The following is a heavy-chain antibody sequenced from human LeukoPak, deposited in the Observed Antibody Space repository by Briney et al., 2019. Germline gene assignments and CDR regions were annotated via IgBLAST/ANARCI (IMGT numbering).Heavy chain of an antibody. CDR2: IQSDGSKT. CDR3: AKRYCKSATCRSDMDA. D-gene: IGHD2-15*01. J-gene: IGHJ6*02. Sequence: GGSLRLSCAASGFSFSNYGMHWVRQDPGKGLEWVALIQSDGSKTYSADSVKGRFTISRDNPRSTLYLQMNRLRPEDTAVYCCAKRYCKSATCRSDMDAWGQGTTVTVSS. V-gene: IGHV3-30*02. CDR1: GFSFSNYG.